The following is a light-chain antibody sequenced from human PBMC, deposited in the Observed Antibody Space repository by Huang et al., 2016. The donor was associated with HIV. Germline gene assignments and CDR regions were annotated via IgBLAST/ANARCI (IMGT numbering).Light chain of an antibody. V-gene: IGKV3-11*01. Sequence: DIVLTQSPDTMSLSPEQRASLFCRAYHHIGSSLAWYQHKPGQAPRLLVYDAVKRATVIAASFSGSGSGTDFTLTISSLKVEDFAFYYCQQRSTLITFGQGTRLE. CDR2: DAV. J-gene: IGKJ5*01. CDR3: QQRSTLIT. CDR1: HHIGSS.